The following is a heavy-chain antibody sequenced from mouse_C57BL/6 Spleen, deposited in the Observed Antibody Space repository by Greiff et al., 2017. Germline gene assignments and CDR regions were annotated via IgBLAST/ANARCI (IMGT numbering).Heavy chain of an antibody. CDR2: IYPYNGVS. Sequence: EVQLQQSGPELVKPGASVKISCKASGYSFTGYYMHWVKQSHGNILDWIGYIYPYNGVSSYNQKFKGKATLTVDKSSSTAYMELRSLTSEDSAVYDGASPSTMVGVGNYFDYWGQGTTLTVSS. D-gene: IGHD2-13*01. J-gene: IGHJ2*01. CDR3: ASPSTMVGVGNYFDY. V-gene: IGHV1-31*01. CDR1: GYSFTGYY.